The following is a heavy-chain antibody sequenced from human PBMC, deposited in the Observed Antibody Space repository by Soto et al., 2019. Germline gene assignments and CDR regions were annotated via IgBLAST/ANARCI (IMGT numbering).Heavy chain of an antibody. D-gene: IGHD2-2*01. Sequence: ASLKVSCNASGGTCSSYAISWVRQAPGQGLEWMGWIIPISGGTNYAQKFQGWVTMTRDASTSTAYMELSRLRSDDTAVYYCARGWDIVVVQAASHYYYGMDVWGQGTTVTVSS. CDR3: ARGWDIVVVQAASHYYYGMDV. CDR2: IIPISGGT. V-gene: IGHV1-2*04. CDR1: GGTCSSYA. J-gene: IGHJ6*02.